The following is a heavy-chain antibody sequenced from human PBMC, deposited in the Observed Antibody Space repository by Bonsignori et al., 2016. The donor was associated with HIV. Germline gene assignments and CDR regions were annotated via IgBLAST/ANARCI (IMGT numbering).Heavy chain of an antibody. CDR1: GGSFSGYY. CDR3: ARVKFAANVRDWFDT. V-gene: IGHV4-34*01. Sequence: QVRLQEWGAGLLKPSETLSLTCTVSGGSFSGYYWSWVRQSPGKGLEWIGEISDSGSTNYNPSLMSRVTVSIDASDNQFSLKMSSVTAADTAVYYCARVKFAANVRDWFDTVGPREPVVTVSS. J-gene: IGHJ5*02. D-gene: IGHD3-10*02. CDR2: ISDSGST.